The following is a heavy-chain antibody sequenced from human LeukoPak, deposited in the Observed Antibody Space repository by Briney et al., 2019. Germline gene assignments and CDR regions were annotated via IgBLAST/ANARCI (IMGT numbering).Heavy chain of an antibody. D-gene: IGHD3-10*01. Sequence: SETLSLTCTVSGGSISSHYWSWIRQSPGKGLEWLGCIYYSGSTKYNPSLKSRVTISIDTSKNQFSLKLNSVTAADTAVYYCARAGYYNSGTYYIPNWFDPWGQGTPVTVSS. CDR2: IYYSGST. J-gene: IGHJ5*02. CDR3: ARAGYYNSGTYYIPNWFDP. CDR1: GGSISSHY. V-gene: IGHV4-59*11.